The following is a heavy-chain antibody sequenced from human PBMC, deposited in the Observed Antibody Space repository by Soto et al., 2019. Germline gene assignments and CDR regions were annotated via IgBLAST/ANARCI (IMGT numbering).Heavy chain of an antibody. Sequence: PRLSCAASGFTFSSYAMSWVRQAPGKGLEWVSAISGSGGSTYYADSVKGRFTISRDNSKNTLYLQMNSLRAEDTAVYYCAKWGSGYFYYYYYGMDVWGQGTTVTVSS. CDR1: GFTFSSYA. CDR3: AKWGSGYFYYYYYGMDV. CDR2: ISGSGGST. J-gene: IGHJ6*02. D-gene: IGHD3-22*01. V-gene: IGHV3-23*01.